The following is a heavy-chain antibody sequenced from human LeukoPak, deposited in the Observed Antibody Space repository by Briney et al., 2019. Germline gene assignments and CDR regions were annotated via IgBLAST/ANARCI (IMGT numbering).Heavy chain of an antibody. D-gene: IGHD2-8*02. V-gene: IGHV1-69*04. Sequence: SVKVSCKASGGTFSSYAISWVRQAPGQGLEWMGRIIPILGIANYAQKFQGRVTITADKSTSTAYMELSSLRSEDTAVYYCARDRSGGGIGTDNDYWGQGTLVTVSS. CDR1: GGTFSSYA. J-gene: IGHJ4*02. CDR3: ARDRSGGGIGTDNDY. CDR2: IIPILGIA.